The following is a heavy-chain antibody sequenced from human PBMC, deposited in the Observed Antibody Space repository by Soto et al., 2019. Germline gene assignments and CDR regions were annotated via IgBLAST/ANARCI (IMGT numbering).Heavy chain of an antibody. Sequence: EVQLVESGGGLVQPGESLRLSCAASGFTVNSNYMSWVRQAPGKGLEWVSVIYSGGSTYYADSVKGRFTISRDNSKNTLYLQMNSLRAEDTAVCYCARALSDYDDAFDIWGQGTMVTVSS. CDR1: GFTVNSNY. J-gene: IGHJ3*02. V-gene: IGHV3-66*01. CDR2: IYSGGST. CDR3: ARALSDYDDAFDI. D-gene: IGHD5-12*01.